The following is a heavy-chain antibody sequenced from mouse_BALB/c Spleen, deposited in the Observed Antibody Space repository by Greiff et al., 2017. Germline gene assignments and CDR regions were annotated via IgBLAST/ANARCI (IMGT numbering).Heavy chain of an antibody. J-gene: IGHJ1*01. V-gene: IGHV7-1*02. CDR2: SRNKANDYTT. Sequence: EVQLVESGGGLVQPGGSLRLSCATSGFTFSDFYMEWVRQPPGKRLEWIAASRNKANDYTTEYSASVKGRFIVSRDTSQSILYLQMNALRAEDTAMYYCARGYGNYVDWYFDVWGAGTTVTVSS. CDR3: ARGYGNYVDWYFDV. CDR1: GFTFSDFY. D-gene: IGHD2-1*01.